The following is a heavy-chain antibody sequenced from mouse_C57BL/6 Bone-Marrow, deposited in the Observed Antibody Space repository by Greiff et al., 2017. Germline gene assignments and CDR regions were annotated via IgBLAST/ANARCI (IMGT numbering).Heavy chain of an antibody. J-gene: IGHJ3*01. CDR2: INPSTGGT. CDR1: GYSFTGYY. Sequence: VQLQQSGPELVKPGASVKISCKASGYSFTGYYMNWVKQSPEKSLEWIGEINPSTGGTTYNQKFKAKATLTVDKSSSTAYMQLKSLTSEDSAVYYCARHYGSSYFAYWGQGTLVTVSA. D-gene: IGHD1-1*01. CDR3: ARHYGSSYFAY. V-gene: IGHV1-42*01.